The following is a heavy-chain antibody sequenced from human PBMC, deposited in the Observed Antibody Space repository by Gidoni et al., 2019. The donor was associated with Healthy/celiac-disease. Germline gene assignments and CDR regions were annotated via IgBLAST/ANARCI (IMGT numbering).Heavy chain of an antibody. D-gene: IGHD5-12*01. CDR3: AKGYSGYDLGFDY. V-gene: IGHV3-23*01. J-gene: IGHJ4*02. Sequence: EVQLLESGGGLVQPGGSLSLSCAASGFTVSSYAMSWVRQAPGKGLEWVSAISGSGGSTYYADSVKGRFTISRDNSKNTRYLQMNSLRAEDTAVYYCAKGYSGYDLGFDYWGQGTLVTVSS. CDR1: GFTVSSYA. CDR2: ISGSGGST.